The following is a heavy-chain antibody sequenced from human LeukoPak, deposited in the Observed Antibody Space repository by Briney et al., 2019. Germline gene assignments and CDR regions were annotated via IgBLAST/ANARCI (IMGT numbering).Heavy chain of an antibody. Sequence: ASVKVSCKASGFTFNAYNIHWVRQAPGQGPEWMGWINPKSGGANYAQKFQGRVTMTWDTSISTAYMELSRLRSDDTAVYYYAREYILTAYYGDYWGQGTLVTVSS. V-gene: IGHV1-2*02. CDR2: INPKSGGA. J-gene: IGHJ4*02. CDR1: GFTFNAYN. CDR3: AREYILTAYYGDY. D-gene: IGHD3-9*01.